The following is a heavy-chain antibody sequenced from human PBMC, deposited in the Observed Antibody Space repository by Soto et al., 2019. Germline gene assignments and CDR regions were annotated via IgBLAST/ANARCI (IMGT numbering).Heavy chain of an antibody. CDR2: ISAHNGNT. CDR1: GYNFSSHG. J-gene: IGHJ6*02. CDR3: ARVYILGAGSSYGMDV. V-gene: IGHV1-18*01. D-gene: IGHD1-26*01. Sequence: QAQLVQSGAEVKKPGASVKVSCKASGYNFSSHGISWVRQAPGQGLEWMGRISAHNGNTDYEQRLQGRVTMTTDTSTSTVYMELRSLRSDDGAVYYCARVYILGAGSSYGMDVWGQGTTVTVSS.